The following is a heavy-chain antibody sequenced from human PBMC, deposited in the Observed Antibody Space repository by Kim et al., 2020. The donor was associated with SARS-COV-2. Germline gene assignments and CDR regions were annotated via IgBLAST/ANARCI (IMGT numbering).Heavy chain of an antibody. Sequence: GGSLRLSCAASGFTFSSYEMNWVRQAPGKGLEWISYISSRGMTISYADSVKGRFTISRDNAKNSLYLQMNSLRVEDMGVYYCATDGPAHLRFDPWGQGTLLTVPS. CDR2: ISSRGMTI. V-gene: IGHV3-48*03. J-gene: IGHJ5*02. CDR1: GFTFSSYE. CDR3: ATDGPAHLRFDP.